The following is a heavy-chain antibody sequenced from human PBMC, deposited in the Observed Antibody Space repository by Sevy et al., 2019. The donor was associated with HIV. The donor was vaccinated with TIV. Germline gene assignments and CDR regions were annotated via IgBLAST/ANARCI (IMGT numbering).Heavy chain of an antibody. CDR2: ISGSGGSS. D-gene: IGHD3-22*01. CDR3: AKALYYDNSLFDY. Sequence: GGSLRLSCVASEFRLSNYAMNWVRQAPGKGLEWVSGISGSGGSSYYADSVKGRFTISRDNSKTTLYLQMNRLRAEDTAMYYCAKALYYDNSLFDYWGQGILVTVSS. J-gene: IGHJ4*02. CDR1: EFRLSNYA. V-gene: IGHV3-23*01.